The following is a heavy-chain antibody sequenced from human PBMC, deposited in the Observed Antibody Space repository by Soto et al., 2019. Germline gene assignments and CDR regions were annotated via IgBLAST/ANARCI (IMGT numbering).Heavy chain of an antibody. D-gene: IGHD5-12*01. CDR2: IYYNDDR. Sequence: QITLQESGPTLVKPTQTLTLTCTFSGFSFTTAGVAVGWIRQTSGGALEWLTLIYYNDDRRFSPSLKTRLTITGDTSKNQVVLSLTNVDPGDTATYFCAHSDGGYEIIYFDFWGQGIPVTVSS. V-gene: IGHV2-5*01. CDR1: GFSFTTAGVA. J-gene: IGHJ4*02. CDR3: AHSDGGYEIIYFDF.